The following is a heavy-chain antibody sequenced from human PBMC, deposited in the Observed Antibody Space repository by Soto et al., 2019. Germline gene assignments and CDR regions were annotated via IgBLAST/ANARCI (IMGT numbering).Heavy chain of an antibody. CDR3: ARGHSGSYRTGEGYYYGMDV. Sequence: QVQLQESGPGLVKPSETLSLTCTGSGGSISSYYWSWILQPPGKGLEWIGYIYYSGSTNYNPSLKSRVTISVDTSKDQFSLKLSSVTAADTAVYYCARGHSGSYRTGEGYYYGMDVWGQGTTVTVSS. D-gene: IGHD1-26*01. V-gene: IGHV4-59*01. CDR2: IYYSGST. CDR1: GGSISSYY. J-gene: IGHJ6*02.